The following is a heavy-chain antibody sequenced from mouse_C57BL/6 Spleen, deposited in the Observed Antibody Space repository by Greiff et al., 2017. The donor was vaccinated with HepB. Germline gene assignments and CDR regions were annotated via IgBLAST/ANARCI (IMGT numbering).Heavy chain of an antibody. Sequence: EVQLRQSGPELVKPGASVKISCKASGYTFTDYYMNWVKQSHGKSLEWIGDINPNNGGTSYNQKFKGKATLTVDKSSSTAYMELRSLTSEDSAVYYCARRYYGSSQYYFDYWGQGTTLTVSS. J-gene: IGHJ2*01. V-gene: IGHV1-26*01. D-gene: IGHD1-1*01. CDR3: ARRYYGSSQYYFDY. CDR1: GYTFTDYY. CDR2: INPNNGGT.